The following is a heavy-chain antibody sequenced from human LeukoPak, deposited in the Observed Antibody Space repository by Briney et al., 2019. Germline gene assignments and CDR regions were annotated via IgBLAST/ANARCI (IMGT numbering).Heavy chain of an antibody. CDR1: GGSFNYY. J-gene: IGHJ3*01. Sequence: SETLSLTCAVYGGSFNYYWSGIRQTPGKGLEWIGEINDTGTTKYNPSLKSRVSISVDTSQNQFSLKLSSVTAADTAIYYCAKSLYCGDDCFWGPGTMVTVSS. V-gene: IGHV4-34*01. D-gene: IGHD2-21*02. CDR2: INDTGTT. CDR3: AKSLYCGDDCF.